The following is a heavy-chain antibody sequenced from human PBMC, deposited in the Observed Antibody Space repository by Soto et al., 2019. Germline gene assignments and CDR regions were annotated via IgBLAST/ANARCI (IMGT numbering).Heavy chain of an antibody. D-gene: IGHD6-13*01. CDR1: GYTFTDCY. J-gene: IGHJ4*02. CDR2: INPKSGGT. CDR3: VRDGLVSSAKYYFDY. V-gene: IGHV1-2*02. Sequence: QVQLVQSGAEVKKPGPSVRVSCKASGYTFTDCYVHWVRQAHGQGLEWMGWINPKSGGTNIAQRFKGSVNMTRDMSINTAYMELNSLKSDDTAVYYCVRDGLVSSAKYYFDYWGQGTLVTVSS.